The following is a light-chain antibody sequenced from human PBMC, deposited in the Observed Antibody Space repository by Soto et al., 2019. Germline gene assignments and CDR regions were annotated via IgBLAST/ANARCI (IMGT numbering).Light chain of an antibody. CDR2: EVS. V-gene: IGLV2-14*01. Sequence: QSALTQPASVSGSPGQSITISCTGTRSDVGGYNYVSWYQQHPGKAPKLMIYEVSNRPSGVSNRFSGSKSGNTASLTISGLQAEDEADYYCGSYTGSSYVFGSGTKVTVL. CDR3: GSYTGSSYV. J-gene: IGLJ1*01. CDR1: RSDVGGYNY.